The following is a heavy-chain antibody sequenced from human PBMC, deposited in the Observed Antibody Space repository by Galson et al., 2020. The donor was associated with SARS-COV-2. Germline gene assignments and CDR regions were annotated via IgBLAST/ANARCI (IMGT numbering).Heavy chain of an antibody. V-gene: IGHV3-30*04. J-gene: IGHJ5*02. CDR2: ISYDGSNK. CDR3: ARTLTSGSYFNWFDP. CDR1: GFTFSSYA. Sequence: GGSLRLSCAASGFTFSSYAMHWVRQAPGKGLEWVAVISYDGSNKYYADSVKGRFTISRDNSKNTLYLQMNSLRAEDTAVYYCARTLTSGSYFNWFDPWGQGTLVTVSS. D-gene: IGHD3-10*01.